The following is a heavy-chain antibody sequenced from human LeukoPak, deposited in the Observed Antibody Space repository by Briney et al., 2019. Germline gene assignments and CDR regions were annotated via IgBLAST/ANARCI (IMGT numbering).Heavy chain of an antibody. V-gene: IGHV3-11*05. CDR1: GFSVSDYS. Sequence: GGSLRLSCAASGFSVSDYSISWIRQSPGKGPEWISYVMSGRGSTNYADSVKGRFTISRHNAKNSVALQLDGLRADDTAVYFCTRERRGSYYAFESWGQGTLVTVSS. D-gene: IGHD3-16*01. CDR2: VMSGRGST. J-gene: IGHJ4*02. CDR3: TRERRGSYYAFES.